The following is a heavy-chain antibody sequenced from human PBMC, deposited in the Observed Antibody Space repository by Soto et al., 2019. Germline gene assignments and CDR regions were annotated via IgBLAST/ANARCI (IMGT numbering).Heavy chain of an antibody. Sequence: EVQLVESGGGLVQPGGSLRLSCAASGFTFSSYAMHWVRQAPGKGLECVSAITSNGGNTDYASSVKGRFTISRDNSKNTLYLQMGSLSAEDMAVYYCERRIPFGYGMDVWGQGTTVTVSS. CDR3: ERRIPFGYGMDV. D-gene: IGHD2-21*01. V-gene: IGHV3-64*01. CDR2: ITSNGGNT. J-gene: IGHJ6*02. CDR1: GFTFSSYA.